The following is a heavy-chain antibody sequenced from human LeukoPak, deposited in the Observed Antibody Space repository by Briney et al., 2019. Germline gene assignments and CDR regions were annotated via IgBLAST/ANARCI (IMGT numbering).Heavy chain of an antibody. CDR1: GGSISSGGYY. V-gene: IGHV4-31*03. Sequence: SQTLSLTCTVSGGSISSGGYYWSWIRQHPGKGLEWIGYIYYSGSTYYNPSLKSRITISIDTSKNHFSLKLSSVTAADTAVYYCATLGAGPTYYDFWSGYSSFYFDYWGQGTLVTVSS. J-gene: IGHJ4*02. D-gene: IGHD3-3*01. CDR2: IYYSGST. CDR3: ATLGAGPTYYDFWSGYSSFYFDY.